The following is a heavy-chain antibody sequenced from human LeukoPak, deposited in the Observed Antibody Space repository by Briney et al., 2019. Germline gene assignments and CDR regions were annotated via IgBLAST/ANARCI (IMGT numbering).Heavy chain of an antibody. D-gene: IGHD6-13*01. CDR2: INPNSGGT. V-gene: IGHV1-2*02. CDR3: ARDRITYPAAGALWFDP. CDR1: GYTFTGYY. Sequence: ASVKVSCKASGYTFTGYYMHWVRQAPGQGLEWMGWINPNSGGTNYAQKFQGRVTMTRDTSISTAYMELNRLRSDDTAVYYCARDRITYPAAGALWFDPWGQGTLVTVSS. J-gene: IGHJ5*02.